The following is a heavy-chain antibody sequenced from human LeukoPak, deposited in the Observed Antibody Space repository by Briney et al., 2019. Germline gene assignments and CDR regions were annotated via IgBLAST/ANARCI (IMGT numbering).Heavy chain of an antibody. CDR3: TTDPITMVRGVIV. J-gene: IGHJ4*02. CDR1: GFTFSSYG. V-gene: IGHV3-30*03. Sequence: GGSLRLSCAASGFTFSSYGMHWVRQAPGKGLEWVAVISYDGSNKYYADSVKGRFTISRDNAKNSLYLQMNSLRAEDTAVYYCTTDPITMVRGVIVWGQGTLVTVSS. CDR2: ISYDGSNK. D-gene: IGHD3-10*01.